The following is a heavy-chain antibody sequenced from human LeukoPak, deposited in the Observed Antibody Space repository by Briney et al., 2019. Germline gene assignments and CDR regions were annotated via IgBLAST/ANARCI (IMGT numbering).Heavy chain of an antibody. V-gene: IGHV3-30*02. Sequence: GGSRRLSCAASGFTFSSYGMHWVRQAPGKGLEWVAFIRYDGSNKYYADSVKGRFTISRDNSKNTLYLQMNSLRAEDTAVYYCARAFFCSSTSCYGARDWGQGTLVTVSS. CDR3: ARAFFCSSTSCYGARD. CDR1: GFTFSSYG. D-gene: IGHD2-2*01. CDR2: IRYDGSNK. J-gene: IGHJ4*02.